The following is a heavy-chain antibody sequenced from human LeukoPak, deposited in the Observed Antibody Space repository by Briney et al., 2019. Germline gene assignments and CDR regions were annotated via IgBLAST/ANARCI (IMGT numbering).Heavy chain of an antibody. V-gene: IGHV3-21*01. J-gene: IGHJ4*02. Sequence: PGGSLRLSCAASGFTLSSYSMNWVRQAPGKGLEWVSSISSSSSYIYYADSVKGRFTISRDNAKNSLYLQMNSLRAEDTAVYYCAREIQLWLAFDYWGQGTLVTVSS. CDR1: GFTLSSYS. D-gene: IGHD5-18*01. CDR3: AREIQLWLAFDY. CDR2: ISSSSSYI.